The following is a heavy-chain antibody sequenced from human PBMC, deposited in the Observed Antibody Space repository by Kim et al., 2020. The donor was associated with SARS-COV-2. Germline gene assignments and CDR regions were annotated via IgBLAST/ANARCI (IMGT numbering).Heavy chain of an antibody. J-gene: IGHJ3*01. CDR2: INESGST. Sequence: SETLSLTCAVYGGSFSDFWSWIRQPPGRGLEWIGEINESGSTNYNPSLKSRVSMSLDTSKSKFSLRLTSVTAAATAVYYCARAAFIMVRGVTITQRVGFDVWGRGTMVT. CDR3: ARAAFIMVRGVTITQRVGFDV. CDR1: GGSFSDF. V-gene: IGHV4-34*01. D-gene: IGHD3-10*01.